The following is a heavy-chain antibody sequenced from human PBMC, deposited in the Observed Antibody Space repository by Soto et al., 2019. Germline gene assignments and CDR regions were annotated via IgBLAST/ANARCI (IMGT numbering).Heavy chain of an antibody. J-gene: IGHJ6*02. CDR3: ARGYDILTGLAYYYGMDV. Sequence: GASVKVSCKISGYTFTSYGISWVRQAPGQGLEWMGWISTHNGDTNFAQKFQGRVTLTTDTSTNTAYMDLGSLTSDDTAVYYCARGYDILTGLAYYYGMDVWGQGTTVTVSS. CDR1: GYTFTSYG. CDR2: ISTHNGDT. V-gene: IGHV1-18*01. D-gene: IGHD3-9*01.